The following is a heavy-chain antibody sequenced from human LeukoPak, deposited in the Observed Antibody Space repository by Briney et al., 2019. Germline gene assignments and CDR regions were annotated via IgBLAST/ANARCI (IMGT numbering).Heavy chain of an antibody. V-gene: IGHV3-21*01. D-gene: IGHD6-13*01. J-gene: IGHJ4*02. CDR2: ITTTFYT. CDR3: ARVRANWYADY. CDR1: RFTFSSSS. Sequence: GGSLRHSCAPSRFTFSSSSFNCVRPVPGKGLEWVSSITTTFYTYYTDSVKGRFTISRDNAKNSMYLQMISLRAEDTAVYYCARVRANWYADYWGQGTLVTVSS.